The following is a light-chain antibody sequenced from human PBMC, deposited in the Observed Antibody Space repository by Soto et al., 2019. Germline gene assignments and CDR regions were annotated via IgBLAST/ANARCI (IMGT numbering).Light chain of an antibody. J-gene: IGKJ5*01. V-gene: IGKV3-11*01. Sequence: IVMTQAPAPLSASGCERATHCCRASQSVSTNLAWYQQKPGQAPRLLVYDASNRATGIPARFSGSGSGTDFTLTISSLEPEDFAVYYCQQYGRSPITVGLGKRLGFK. CDR2: DAS. CDR1: QSVSTN. CDR3: QQYGRSPIT.